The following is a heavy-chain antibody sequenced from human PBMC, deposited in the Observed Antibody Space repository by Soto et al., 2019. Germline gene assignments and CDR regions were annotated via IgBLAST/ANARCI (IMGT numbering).Heavy chain of an antibody. CDR3: AGGAGDFSGPDSFDI. V-gene: IGHV4-59*01. CDR1: GDSIIRSF. J-gene: IGHJ3*02. D-gene: IGHD3-10*01. Sequence: QVQLQESGPRLVKSSETLSLVCSVSGDSIIRSFWGWIRQSPGKGLQYIGYISDSGVTDYDPSLKSRVTISVDRSKKHFSLQLTSVTAADTAVYYCAGGAGDFSGPDSFDIWGQGTMVTVSS. CDR2: ISDSGVT.